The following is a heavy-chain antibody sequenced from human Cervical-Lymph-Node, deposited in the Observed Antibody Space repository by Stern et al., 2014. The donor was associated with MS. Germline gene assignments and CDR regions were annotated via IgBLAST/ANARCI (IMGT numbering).Heavy chain of an antibody. Sequence: QVQLQESGPGLVKPSQTLSLTCNVSGGSISRGDYYWSWIRQRPGEGLEWIGYMYYTGDSYYNPSLKSRVAISGDTSKNQVSLNLTSVTVADTGVYFCASGDGKWGQGTLVTVSS. CDR2: MYYTGDS. CDR1: GGSISRGDYY. V-gene: IGHV4-30-4*01. CDR3: ASGDGK. J-gene: IGHJ4*02. D-gene: IGHD5-24*01.